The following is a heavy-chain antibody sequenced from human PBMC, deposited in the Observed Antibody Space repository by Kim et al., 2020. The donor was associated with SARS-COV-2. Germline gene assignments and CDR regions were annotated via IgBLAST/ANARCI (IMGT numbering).Heavy chain of an antibody. V-gene: IGHV4-61*03. CDR3: VRRVRIWGNYRYIDP. CDR2: IYQDGST. CDR1: GGSVSSGSFY. D-gene: IGHD3-16*02. J-gene: IGHJ5*02. Sequence: SETLSLTCTVSGGSVSSGSFYWTWIRQSPAKGLEWLGHIYQDGSTNYNPSLKSRLTISLDTSKEHFSLGLTSVTAADTAIYYCVRRVRIWGNYRYIDPWGRGTPVTVSS.